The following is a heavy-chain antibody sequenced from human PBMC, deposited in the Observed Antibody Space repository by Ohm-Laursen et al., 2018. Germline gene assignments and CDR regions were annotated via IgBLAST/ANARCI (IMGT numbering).Heavy chain of an antibody. Sequence: SLRLSCAASGFTFSSYEVNWVRQAPGKGLEWISYISSGGTIYYADSVKGRFTISRDNAKNSLYLQMNSLRAEDTAVYYCASGYYGSGNYWGQGTLVTVSS. CDR3: ASGYYGSGNY. CDR2: ISSGGTI. D-gene: IGHD3-10*01. J-gene: IGHJ4*02. CDR1: GFTFSSYE. V-gene: IGHV3-48*03.